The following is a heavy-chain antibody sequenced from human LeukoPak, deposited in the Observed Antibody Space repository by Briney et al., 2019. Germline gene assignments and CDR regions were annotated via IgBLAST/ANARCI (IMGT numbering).Heavy chain of an antibody. Sequence: KHGESLKISCKGSGYSFTSYWIGWVLQMPGKGLEWMVIIYPGDSDTRYSPSFQGQVTISADKSISTAYLQWSSLKASDTAMYYCATPAATWIAASQGSYYYGMDVWGQGTTVTVSS. CDR3: ATPAATWIAASQGSYYYGMDV. CDR1: GYSFTSYW. D-gene: IGHD6-13*01. CDR2: IYPGDSDT. V-gene: IGHV5-51*01. J-gene: IGHJ6*02.